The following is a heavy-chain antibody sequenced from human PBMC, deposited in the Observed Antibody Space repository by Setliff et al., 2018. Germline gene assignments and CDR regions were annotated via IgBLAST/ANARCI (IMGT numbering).Heavy chain of an antibody. CDR2: IYYSGST. CDR1: GGSISSSSYY. J-gene: IGHJ3*02. D-gene: IGHD3-16*01. V-gene: IGHV4-39*07. Sequence: SETLSLTCTVSGGSISSSSYYWGWIRQPPGKGLEWIGIIYYSGSTYYNPSLKSRVTISVDTSKNQFSLKLSSVTAADTAAYYCAREWGSNGWAFDIWGQGTMVTVSS. CDR3: AREWGSNGWAFDI.